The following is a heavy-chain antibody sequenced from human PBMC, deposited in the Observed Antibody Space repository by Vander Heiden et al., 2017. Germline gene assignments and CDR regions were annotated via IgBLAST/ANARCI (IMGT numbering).Heavy chain of an antibody. CDR2: INHSGST. CDR3: ARGPPAWYFDL. V-gene: IGHV4-34*01. Sequence: QVQLQPWGAGLLKPSETLSLTCAVYGGSFSGYYWSWIRQPPGKGLEWIGEINHSGSTNYNPSLKSRVTISVDTSKNQFSLKLSSVTAADTAVYYCARGPPAWYFDLWGRGTLVTVSS. J-gene: IGHJ2*01. CDR1: GGSFSGYY.